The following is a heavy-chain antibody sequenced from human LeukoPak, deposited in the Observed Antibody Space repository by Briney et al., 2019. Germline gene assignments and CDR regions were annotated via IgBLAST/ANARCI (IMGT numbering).Heavy chain of an antibody. D-gene: IGHD3-3*01. CDR2: ISGSSSYI. V-gene: IGHV3-21*01. Sequence: PGGSLRLSCAASGFTFSSYSMNWVRQAPGKGLEWVSSISGSSSYIYYADSVKGRFTISRDNAKNSLYLQMNSLRAEDTAVYYCARDGDYDFWSGYSNHFDYWGQGTLVTVSS. CDR3: ARDGDYDFWSGYSNHFDY. CDR1: GFTFSSYS. J-gene: IGHJ4*02.